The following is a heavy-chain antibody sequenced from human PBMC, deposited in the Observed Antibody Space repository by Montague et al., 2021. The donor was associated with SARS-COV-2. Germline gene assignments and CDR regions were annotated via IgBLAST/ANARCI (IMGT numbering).Heavy chain of an antibody. J-gene: IGHJ4*02. Sequence: SETLSLTCTVSGGSISSYYWSWIRQPPGKGLEWIGYIYYSGSTNYNPSLKSRVTISVDTSKNQFSLKLSSVTAADTAVYYCARDTRIVGATTRLDYWGQGTLVTVSS. CDR3: ARDTRIVGATTRLDY. CDR1: GGSISSYY. CDR2: IYYSGST. D-gene: IGHD1-26*01. V-gene: IGHV4-59*01.